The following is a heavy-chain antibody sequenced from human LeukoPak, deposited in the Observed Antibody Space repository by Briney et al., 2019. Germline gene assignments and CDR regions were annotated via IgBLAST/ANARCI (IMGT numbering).Heavy chain of an antibody. CDR2: IKQDGSEK. CDR1: GFTFSSYW. CDR3: ARDAKSSYYDSSGYFFRYYYYYMDV. V-gene: IGHV3-7*01. D-gene: IGHD3-22*01. Sequence: GGSLRLPCAASGFTFSSYWMSWVRQAPGKGLEWVANIKQDGSEKYYVDSVKGRFTISRDNAKNSLYLQMNSLRAEDTAVYYCARDAKSSYYDSSGYFFRYYYYYMDVWGKGTTVTVSS. J-gene: IGHJ6*03.